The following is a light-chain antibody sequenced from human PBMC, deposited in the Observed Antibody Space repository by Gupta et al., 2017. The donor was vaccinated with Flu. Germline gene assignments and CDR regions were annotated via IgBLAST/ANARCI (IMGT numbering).Light chain of an antibody. CDR3: QQSYSTPNT. Sequence: DIQRTQSPSSLSASVGDRVTITCRASQSISSYLNWYQQKPGKAPKLLIYAASSLQSGVPSMFSGSGSGTDFTLTISSLQPEDFATYYCQQSYSTPNTFGQGTKLEIK. CDR1: QSISSY. V-gene: IGKV1-39*01. J-gene: IGKJ2*01. CDR2: AAS.